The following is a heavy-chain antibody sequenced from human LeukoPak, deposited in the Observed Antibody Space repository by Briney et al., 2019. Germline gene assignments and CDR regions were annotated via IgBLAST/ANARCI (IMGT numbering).Heavy chain of an antibody. V-gene: IGHV3-23*01. CDR2: VSGGGGST. J-gene: IGHJ4*02. Sequence: GGSLRLSCAASGLTISSSGMSWVRQAPGKGLEWVSAVSGGGGSTYYTDSVKGRFTVSRDNSKDTLYLQMNSLRAEDTAIYYCVKDHRPTTLGYFGNWGQGTLVTVSS. CDR3: VKDHRPTTLGYFGN. D-gene: IGHD1-26*01. CDR1: GLTISSSG.